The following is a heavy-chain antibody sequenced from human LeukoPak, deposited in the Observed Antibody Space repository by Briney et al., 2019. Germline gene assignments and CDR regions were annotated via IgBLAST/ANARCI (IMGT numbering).Heavy chain of an antibody. CDR1: GFTFSSYG. CDR3: ARGIVVVPAAWGYFDY. D-gene: IGHD2-2*01. J-gene: IGHJ4*02. Sequence: GRSLRLSCAASGFTFSSYGMHWVRQAPGKGLEWVAVISYDGSNKYYADSVKGRFTISRDNSKNTLYLQMNSLRAEDTAVYYCARGIVVVPAAWGYFDYWGQGTLVTVSS. V-gene: IGHV3-30*03. CDR2: ISYDGSNK.